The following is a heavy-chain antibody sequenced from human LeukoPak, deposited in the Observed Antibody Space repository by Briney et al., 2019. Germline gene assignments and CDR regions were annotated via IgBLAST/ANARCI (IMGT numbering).Heavy chain of an antibody. CDR2: INHSGST. Sequence: SETLSLTCAVYGGSFSGYYWSWIRQPPGKGLEWIGEINHSGSTNYNPSLKSRVTISVDTSKNQFSLKLSSVTAADTAVYYCARHADVPLAEYFQRWGQGTLVTVSS. CDR1: GGSFSGYY. D-gene: IGHD2-2*01. V-gene: IGHV4-34*01. J-gene: IGHJ1*01. CDR3: ARHADVPLAEYFQR.